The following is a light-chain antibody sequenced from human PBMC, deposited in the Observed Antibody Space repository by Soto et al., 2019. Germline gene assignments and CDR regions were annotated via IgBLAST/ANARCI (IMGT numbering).Light chain of an antibody. Sequence: EIVLTQSPGTLSLSPGERATLSCRASQSVSSGYLAWYQQKPGQAPGLLIYGASSRDTGIPDRFSGSGSGTDFTLTISRLEPEDFAVYYCQQYGSNPKTFGGGTKVEIK. J-gene: IGKJ4*01. V-gene: IGKV3-20*01. CDR3: QQYGSNPKT. CDR1: QSVSSGY. CDR2: GAS.